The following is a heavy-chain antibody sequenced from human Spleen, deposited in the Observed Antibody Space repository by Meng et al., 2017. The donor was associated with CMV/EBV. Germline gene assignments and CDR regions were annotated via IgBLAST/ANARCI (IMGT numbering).Heavy chain of an antibody. Sequence: SGPTLVQPTQTLTLTCTFSGFSLSTSGMRVSWIRQPPHKALEWLARIDWDDDKFYSTSLKTRLTISKDTSKNQVVLTMTNMDPVDTATYYCARQSQQLVLDYWGQGTLVTVSS. J-gene: IGHJ4*02. V-gene: IGHV2-70D*14. CDR3: ARQSQQLVLDY. CDR2: IDWDDDK. CDR1: GFSLSTSGMR. D-gene: IGHD6-13*01.